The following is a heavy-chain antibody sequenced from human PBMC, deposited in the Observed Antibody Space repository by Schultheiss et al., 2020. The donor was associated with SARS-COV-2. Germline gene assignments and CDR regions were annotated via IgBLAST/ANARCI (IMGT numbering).Heavy chain of an antibody. CDR2: IWYDGSNK. CDR3: SSGGDYGDYKGGNYYYYYGMDV. Sequence: GGSLRLSCAASGFTFSSYGMHWVCQAPGKGLEWVAVIWYDGSNKYYADSVKGRFTISRDNSKNTLYLQMNSLRAEDTAVYYCSSGGDYGDYKGGNYYYYYGMDVWGQGTTVTVSS. CDR1: GFTFSSYG. V-gene: IGHV3-30*02. J-gene: IGHJ6*02. D-gene: IGHD4-17*01.